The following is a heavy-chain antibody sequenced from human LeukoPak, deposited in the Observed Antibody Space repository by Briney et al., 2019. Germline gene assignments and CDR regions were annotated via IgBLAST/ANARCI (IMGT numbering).Heavy chain of an antibody. CDR1: GGTFSSYA. D-gene: IGHD5-18*01. Sequence: ASVKVSCKASGGTFSSYAISWVRQAPGQGLEWMGGIIPIFGTANYAQKFQGRVTITADESTSTAYMELRSLRSDDTAVYYCARDAMGKGNWFDPWGQGTLVTVSS. J-gene: IGHJ5*02. CDR2: IIPIFGTA. CDR3: ARDAMGKGNWFDP. V-gene: IGHV1-69*13.